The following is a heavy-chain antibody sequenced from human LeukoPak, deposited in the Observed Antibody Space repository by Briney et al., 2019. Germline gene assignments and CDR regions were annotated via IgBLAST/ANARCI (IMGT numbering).Heavy chain of an antibody. J-gene: IGHJ3*02. Sequence: SETLSLTCAVYGGSFSGYYWSWLRQPPGKGLEWIGEINHSGSTNYNPSLKSRVTISVDTSKSQFSLKLSSVTAADTAVYYCARWVGATHGAFDIWGQGTMVTVSS. CDR1: GGSFSGYY. V-gene: IGHV4-34*01. D-gene: IGHD1-26*01. CDR2: INHSGST. CDR3: ARWVGATHGAFDI.